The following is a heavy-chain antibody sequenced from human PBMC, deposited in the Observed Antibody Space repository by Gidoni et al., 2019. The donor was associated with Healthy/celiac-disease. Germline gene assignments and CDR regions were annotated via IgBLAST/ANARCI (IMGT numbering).Heavy chain of an antibody. Sequence: QVQLQQWGAGLLKPSETLSLTCAVYGGSFSGYYWSWIRQPPGKGLEWIGEINHSGSTNYNPSLKSRVTIAVDTSKNQFSLKLSSVTAADTAVYYCARGGFRIAAAGMGYWGQGTLVTVSS. V-gene: IGHV4-34*01. J-gene: IGHJ4*02. D-gene: IGHD6-13*01. CDR3: ARGGFRIAAAGMGY. CDR2: INHSGST. CDR1: GGSFSGYY.